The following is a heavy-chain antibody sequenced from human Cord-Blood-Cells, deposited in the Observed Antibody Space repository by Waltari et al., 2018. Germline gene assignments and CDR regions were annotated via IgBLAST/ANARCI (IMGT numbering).Heavy chain of an antibody. D-gene: IGHD1-26*01. Sequence: QVQLVESGGGVVQPGRSLRLSCAASGFTFSSYGMHWVRQAPGKGLGWVAVIWYDGINKYYADSVKGRFTISRDNSKNTLYLQMNSLRAEDTAVYYCARKVGHFDYWGQGTLVTVSS. CDR1: GFTFSSYG. CDR2: IWYDGINK. V-gene: IGHV3-33*01. J-gene: IGHJ4*02. CDR3: ARKVGHFDY.